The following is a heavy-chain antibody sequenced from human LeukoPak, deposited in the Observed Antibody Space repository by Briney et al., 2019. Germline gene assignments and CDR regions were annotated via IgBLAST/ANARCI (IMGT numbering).Heavy chain of an antibody. V-gene: IGHV3-66*02. CDR1: LFTANTNY. Sequence: PGRSLRLSCAPSLFTANTNYMSSVRQAPSQGVKSFSVIYRGGSTYYAGSVKGRFTLYRDNSKNTVYLKMNCLRAEDTAVYYCARGVVVAAIFGGWGQGTLVTVSS. CDR3: ARGVVVAAIFGG. D-gene: IGHD2-15*01. J-gene: IGHJ4*02. CDR2: IYRGGST.